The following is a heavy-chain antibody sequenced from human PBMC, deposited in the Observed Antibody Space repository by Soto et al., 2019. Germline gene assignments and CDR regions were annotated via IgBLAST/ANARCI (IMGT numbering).Heavy chain of an antibody. V-gene: IGHV3-23*01. Sequence: EVQMLESGGALVQPGGSLRLSCAVSGLTFKNYGMSWVRQAPGKGLEWVSTIDTSGGGTYYADPVKGRFTISRDNSKNTLYLQMNSLRDEDTALYYCASAYWGQGTRVTVSP. J-gene: IGHJ4*02. CDR2: IDTSGGGT. CDR1: GLTFKNYG. CDR3: ASAY.